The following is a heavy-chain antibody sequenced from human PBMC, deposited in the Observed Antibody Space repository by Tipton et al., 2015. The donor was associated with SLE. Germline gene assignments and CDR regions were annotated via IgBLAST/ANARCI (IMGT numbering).Heavy chain of an antibody. CDR2: IYSGGAT. CDR1: GFSVSSSY. Sequence: SLRLSCAVSGFSVSSSYMSWVRQAPGKGLEWVSIIYSGGATFYIDSVRGRFTISRDESSNTLYLQMHGLRHEDTAVYFCAREKGHWGQGTLVAGS. V-gene: IGHV3-66*02. J-gene: IGHJ4*02. CDR3: AREKGH.